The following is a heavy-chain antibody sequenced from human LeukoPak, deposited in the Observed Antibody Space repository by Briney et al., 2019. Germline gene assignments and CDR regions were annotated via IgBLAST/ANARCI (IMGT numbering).Heavy chain of an antibody. CDR2: INHSGST. V-gene: IGHV4-34*01. D-gene: IGHD3-22*01. Sequence: ASETLSLTCAVYGGSFSGYYWSWIRQPPGKGLEWIGEINHSGSTNYNPSLKSRVTISVDTSKNQFSLKLSSVTAADTAVYYCARARRSGYYSVFDYWGQGTLVTVSS. CDR3: ARARRSGYYSVFDY. CDR1: GGSFSGYY. J-gene: IGHJ4*02.